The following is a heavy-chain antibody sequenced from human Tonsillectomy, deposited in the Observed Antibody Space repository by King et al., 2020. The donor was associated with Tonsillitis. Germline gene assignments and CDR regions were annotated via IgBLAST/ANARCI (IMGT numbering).Heavy chain of an antibody. D-gene: IGHD5-18*01. J-gene: IGHJ3*02. V-gene: IGHV3-43*01. CDR1: GFTFDDYT. CDR3: AKDMWVYRYGHDAFYI. Sequence: VQLVESGGVVVQPGGSLRLSCAASGFTFDDYTMHWVRQAPGKGLEWVSLISWDGGSTYYADSVKGRVTISRDNSKNSLYLQMNSLRTEDTAFYYCAKDMWVYRYGHDAFYICGHGEIVTVSS. CDR2: ISWDGGST.